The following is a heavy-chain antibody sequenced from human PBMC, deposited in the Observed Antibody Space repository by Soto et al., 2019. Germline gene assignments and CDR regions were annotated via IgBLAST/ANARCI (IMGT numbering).Heavy chain of an antibody. CDR1: GYSFTSYW. CDR3: ANGTMIVELSPHLYYYGMDV. CDR2: IDPSDSYT. J-gene: IGHJ6*02. V-gene: IGHV5-10-1*01. D-gene: IGHD3-22*01. Sequence: PGESLKISCKGSGYSFTSYWISWVRQVPGKGLEWMGRIDPSDSYTNYSPSFQGHVTISADKSISTAYLQWSSLKASDTAMYYCANGTMIVELSPHLYYYGMDVWGQGTTVTVSS.